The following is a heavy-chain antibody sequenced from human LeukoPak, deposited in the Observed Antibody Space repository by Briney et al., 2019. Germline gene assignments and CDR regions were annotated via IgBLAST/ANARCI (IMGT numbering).Heavy chain of an antibody. D-gene: IGHD3-22*01. CDR3: AKDYGQYYYDRVDY. CDR1: GFTFSGYS. J-gene: IGHJ4*02. Sequence: GGCLRLSCTASGFTFSGYSMNWVRQAPGKGLEWISYIRSSGSTIYYADSMKGRFTISRDNAKNSLYLQMNSLRAEDTAVYYCAKDYGQYYYDRVDYWGQGTLVTVSS. CDR2: IRSSGSTI. V-gene: IGHV3-48*04.